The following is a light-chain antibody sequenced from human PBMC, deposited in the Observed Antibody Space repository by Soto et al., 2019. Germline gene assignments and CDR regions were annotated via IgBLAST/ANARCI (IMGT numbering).Light chain of an antibody. CDR1: QSVSNNY. V-gene: IGKV3-20*01. CDR3: QQYGSSGT. J-gene: IGKJ1*01. CDR2: GAS. Sequence: EIVLTQSPGTLSLSPGERATRSCRASQSVSNNYLAWYQQKPGQAPRLLIYGASNRATGIPDRFSGSGSGTDFTLTISRLEPEDFAAYYCQQYGSSGTFGQGTKVDI.